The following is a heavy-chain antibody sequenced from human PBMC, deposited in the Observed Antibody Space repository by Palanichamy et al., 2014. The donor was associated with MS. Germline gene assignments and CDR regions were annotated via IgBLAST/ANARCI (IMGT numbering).Heavy chain of an antibody. CDR2: IYSGGST. D-gene: IGHD2-2*01. CDR3: ARGGALNIVVVPAADAFDS. J-gene: IGHJ3*02. V-gene: IGHV3-53*01. CDR1: GFTVRSNY. Sequence: EVQLVESGGGLIQPGGSLRLSCAASGFTVRSNYMSWVRQAPGKGLEWVSVIYSGGSTYYADSVKGRFTISRDNSKNTLYLQMNSLRAEDTAVHYCARGGALNIVVVPAADAFDSWGQGTMVTVSS.